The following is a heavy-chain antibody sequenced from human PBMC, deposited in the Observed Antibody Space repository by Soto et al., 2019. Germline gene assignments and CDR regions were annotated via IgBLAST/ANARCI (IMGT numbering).Heavy chain of an antibody. CDR2: INPSGGST. CDR3: ARELGYCSSTSCYNSNYYGMDV. V-gene: IGHV1-46*01. Sequence: GASVKVSGKASGYTFTSYYMHWVRQAPGQGLEWMGIINPSGGSTSYAQKFQGRVTMTRDTSTSTVYMELSSLRSEDTAVYYCARELGYCSSTSCYNSNYYGMDVWGQGTTVTVSS. J-gene: IGHJ6*02. D-gene: IGHD2-2*02. CDR1: GYTFTSYY.